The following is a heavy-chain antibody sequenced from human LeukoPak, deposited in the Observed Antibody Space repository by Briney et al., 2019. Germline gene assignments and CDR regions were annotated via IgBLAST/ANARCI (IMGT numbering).Heavy chain of an antibody. D-gene: IGHD6-13*01. CDR2: INTNTGNP. CDR1: GYTFTSYA. Sequence: APVKVSCKASGYTFTSYAINWVRQAPGQGLEWMGWINTNTGNPTYAQGFTGRFVFSLDTSVSTAYLQISSLKAEDTAVYYCARFEQLLGSWYEYFDYWGQGTLVTVSS. J-gene: IGHJ4*02. V-gene: IGHV7-4-1*02. CDR3: ARFEQLLGSWYEYFDY.